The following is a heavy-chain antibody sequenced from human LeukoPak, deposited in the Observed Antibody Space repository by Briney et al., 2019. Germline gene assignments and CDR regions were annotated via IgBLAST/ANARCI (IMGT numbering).Heavy chain of an antibody. J-gene: IGHJ4*02. V-gene: IGHV4-39*01. CDR3: ARYPTAMISFDY. CDR1: GGSISSSDYH. CDR2: IYYSGNT. Sequence: AETLSLTCTVSGGSISSSDYHWGWIRQPPGKGLEWIGSIYYSGNTYYTPSLKSRVTISVDTSKNQFSLRLSFVTAADTAVYYCARYPTAMISFDYWGQGTLVTVSS. D-gene: IGHD3-22*01.